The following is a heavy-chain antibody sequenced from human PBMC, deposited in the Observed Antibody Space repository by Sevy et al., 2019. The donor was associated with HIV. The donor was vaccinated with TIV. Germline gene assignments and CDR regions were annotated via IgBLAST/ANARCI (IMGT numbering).Heavy chain of an antibody. Sequence: GGSLRLSCAASGFTFGSYGMHWVRQAPGRGLEWVANIKQDGSEKNYVDSVKGRFTISRDNAKNSLYLQMNSLRADDTAVYYCARDGVMGSYWGQGTLVTVSS. CDR1: GFTFGSYG. D-gene: IGHD3-16*01. J-gene: IGHJ4*02. V-gene: IGHV3-7*01. CDR2: IKQDGSEK. CDR3: ARDGVMGSY.